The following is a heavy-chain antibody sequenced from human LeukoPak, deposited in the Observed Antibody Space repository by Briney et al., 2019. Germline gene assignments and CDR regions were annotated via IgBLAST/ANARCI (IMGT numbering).Heavy chain of an antibody. CDR2: IKQDGSLE. CDR1: GFTFENYW. CDR3: ARWTGVIDS. J-gene: IGHJ4*02. D-gene: IGHD2-21*01. Sequence: GGSLRLSCVASGFTFENYWMHWVRQAPGKGPQWVANIKQDGSLEHYMDSVKGRFTISRDNAKNSLILQMDSLRAEDTAVYYCARWTGVIDSWGQGTLVTVSS. V-gene: IGHV3-7*01.